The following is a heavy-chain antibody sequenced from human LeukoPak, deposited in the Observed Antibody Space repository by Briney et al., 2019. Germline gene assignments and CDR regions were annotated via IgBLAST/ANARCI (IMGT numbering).Heavy chain of an antibody. CDR2: IGTAGDT. J-gene: IGHJ6*03. Sequence: PGGSLRPSCAASGFTFSSYDMHWVRQATGKGLEWVSAIGTAGDTYYPGSVKGRFTISRENAKNSLYLQMNSLRAGDTAVYYCARASPLGWYYYMDVWGKGTTVTVSS. CDR1: GFTFSSYD. CDR3: ARASPLGWYYYMDV. V-gene: IGHV3-13*01. D-gene: IGHD2-15*01.